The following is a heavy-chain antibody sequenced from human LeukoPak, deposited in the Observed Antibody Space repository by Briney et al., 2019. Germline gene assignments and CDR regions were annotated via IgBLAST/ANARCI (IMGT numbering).Heavy chain of an antibody. V-gene: IGHV4-59*08. CDR2: IYYSGST. J-gene: IGHJ4*02. CDR3: ARSGPVYEWVVHY. CDR1: GGSISSYY. D-gene: IGHD1-26*01. Sequence: SETLSLTCTVSGGSISSYYWSWIRQPPGKGLEWIGYIYYSGSTNYNPSLKSRVTISVDTSKNQFSLKLNSVTAADTAVYYCARSGPVYEWVVHYWGQGTLVTVSS.